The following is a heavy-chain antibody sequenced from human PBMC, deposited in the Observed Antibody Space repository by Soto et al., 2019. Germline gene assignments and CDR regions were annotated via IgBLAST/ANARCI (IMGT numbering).Heavy chain of an antibody. Sequence: GGSLRLSCTASGFTFSSYSMNWVRQAPGKGLEWVSYISSSSSTIYYADSVKGRFTISRDNAKNSLYLQMNSLRDEDTAVYYCARDLYSGWGYYYYGMDVWGQGTTVTVSS. V-gene: IGHV3-48*02. CDR2: ISSSSSTI. J-gene: IGHJ6*02. CDR3: ARDLYSGWGYYYYGMDV. CDR1: GFTFSSYS. D-gene: IGHD6-19*01.